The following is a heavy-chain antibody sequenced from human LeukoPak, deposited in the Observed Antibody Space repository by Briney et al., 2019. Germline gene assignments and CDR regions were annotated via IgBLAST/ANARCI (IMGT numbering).Heavy chain of an antibody. CDR1: GFTFSINA. V-gene: IGHV3-23*01. CDR3: AKVGIVVGGDYYDY. Sequence: GGSLRLSCATSGFTFSINAMSWVRQAPGKGLEWVSVISDGGDTTYYADSVKGRFTISRDISKNTLYLQMNSLRAEDTAIYHCAKVGIVVGGDYYDYWGQGTLVTVSS. CDR2: ISDGGDTT. J-gene: IGHJ4*02. D-gene: IGHD3-22*01.